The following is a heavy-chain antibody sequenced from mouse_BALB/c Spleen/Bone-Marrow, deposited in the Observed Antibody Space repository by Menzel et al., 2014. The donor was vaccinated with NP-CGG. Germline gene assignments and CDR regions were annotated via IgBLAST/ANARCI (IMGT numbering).Heavy chain of an antibody. V-gene: IGHV14-3*02. CDR3: AVYDYEGFAY. D-gene: IGHD2-4*01. J-gene: IGHJ3*01. Sequence: EVQLQQSGAELVKPGASVKLSCTASGFNIKDTYMHWVKQRPEQGLEWIERIDPANGNTKYDPKFQGKATITADTSSNTAYLQLSSLTSEDTAVYYCAVYDYEGFAYWGQGTLVTVSA. CDR2: IDPANGNT. CDR1: GFNIKDTY.